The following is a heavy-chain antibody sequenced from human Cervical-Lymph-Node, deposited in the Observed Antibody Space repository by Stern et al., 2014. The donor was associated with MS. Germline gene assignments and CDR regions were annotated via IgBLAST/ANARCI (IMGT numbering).Heavy chain of an antibody. Sequence: DQLVESGGGVVQPGGSLRLSCAASGFTFSSYGMHWVRQAPGKGLEWVAVISFAGSDPYYADSVKGRFTISRDNSKNTLYLQMNSLRAEDTAVYYCAKDPLKGGYDPYYFDYWGHGTLVTVSS. D-gene: IGHD5-12*01. CDR2: ISFAGSDP. CDR1: GFTFSSYG. J-gene: IGHJ4*01. V-gene: IGHV3-30*18. CDR3: AKDPLKGGYDPYYFDY.